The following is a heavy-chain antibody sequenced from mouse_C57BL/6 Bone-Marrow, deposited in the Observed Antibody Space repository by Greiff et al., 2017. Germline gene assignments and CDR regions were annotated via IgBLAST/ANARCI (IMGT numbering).Heavy chain of an antibody. CDR1: GYTFTDYE. D-gene: IGHD2-4*01. Sequence: VQLQQSGAELVRPGASVTLSCKASGYTFTDYEMHWVKQTPVHGLEWIGAIDPATGGTAYNQKFKGKAILTADKSSSTAYMELRSLTSEDSAVYYCTRSYYDYTWFAYWGQGTLVTVSA. CDR3: TRSYYDYTWFAY. J-gene: IGHJ3*01. V-gene: IGHV1-15*01. CDR2: IDPATGGT.